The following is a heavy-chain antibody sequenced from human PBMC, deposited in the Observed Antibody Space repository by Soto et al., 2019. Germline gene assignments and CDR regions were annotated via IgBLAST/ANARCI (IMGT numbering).Heavy chain of an antibody. CDR3: ARAQKATSLYYYGMDV. D-gene: IGHD1-26*01. V-gene: IGHV1-2*04. J-gene: IGHJ6*02. CDR1: GYTFTGYY. Sequence: GASLKVSCKASGYTFTGYYMHWVRQAPGQGLEWMGWINPNSGGTNYAQKFQGWVTMTRDTSISTAYMELSRLRSDDTAVYYCARAQKATSLYYYGMDVWGQGTTVTVSS. CDR2: INPNSGGT.